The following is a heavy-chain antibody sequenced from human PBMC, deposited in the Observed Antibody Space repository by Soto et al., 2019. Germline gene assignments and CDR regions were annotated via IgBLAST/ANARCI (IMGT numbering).Heavy chain of an antibody. J-gene: IGHJ4*02. CDR2: IYYNGGT. Sequence: KTSETLSLTCTVSGVSITSGAYFWSWIRQHPGKGLEWIGYIYYNGGTQYNPSLKSRVTISIDTSKNQFSLNLSSVTAADTAFYHCARVRQRLGFFDYWGQGPLVTVSS. D-gene: IGHD3-22*01. CDR1: GVSITSGAYF. V-gene: IGHV4-31*03. CDR3: ARVRQRLGFFDY.